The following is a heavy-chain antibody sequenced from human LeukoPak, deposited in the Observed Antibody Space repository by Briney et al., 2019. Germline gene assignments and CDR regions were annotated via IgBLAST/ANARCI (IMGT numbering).Heavy chain of an antibody. Sequence: SGGSLRLSCAVSGFTFSSYWMTWVRQAPGKGLEWVANIRQDGSEIHYVDSVKGRFTISRDNSKNTLYLQMNSLRAEDTAVYYCAKVFMVRGVIRPGSQTIKHNWFDPWGQGTLVTVSS. CDR1: GFTFSSYW. J-gene: IGHJ5*02. V-gene: IGHV3-7*03. D-gene: IGHD3-10*01. CDR3: AKVFMVRGVIRPGSQTIKHNWFDP. CDR2: IRQDGSEI.